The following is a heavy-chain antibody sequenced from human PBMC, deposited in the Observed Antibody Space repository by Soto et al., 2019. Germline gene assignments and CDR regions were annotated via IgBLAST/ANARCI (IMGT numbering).Heavy chain of an antibody. D-gene: IGHD3-3*01. Sequence: GSLRLSCAASGFTFSSYWMSWVRQAPGKGLEWVVSIKHDAGETYYLDSVKGRFTVSRDNAKNSLYLQMDSLRVEDTAMYYCARDVVKRSYYDFWSGSRFWGQGSLVTVSS. J-gene: IGHJ4*02. CDR3: ARDVVKRSYYDFWSGSRF. V-gene: IGHV3-7*01. CDR2: IKHDAGET. CDR1: GFTFSSYW.